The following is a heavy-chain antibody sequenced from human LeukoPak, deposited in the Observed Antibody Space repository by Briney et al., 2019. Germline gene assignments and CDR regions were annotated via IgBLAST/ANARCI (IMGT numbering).Heavy chain of an antibody. D-gene: IGHD1-26*01. CDR1: GFTFSNYV. V-gene: IGHV3-30*18. CDR2: ISYDGSNK. CDR3: AKVHLEGASSLDQ. Sequence: GGSLRLSCEASGFTFSNYVMHWVRQAPGKRLEWVAAISYDGSNKYYADSVKGRFTISRDNSKNTLYLQMNSLRTEDTAVYYCAKVHLEGASSLDQWGQGTLVTVSS. J-gene: IGHJ4*02.